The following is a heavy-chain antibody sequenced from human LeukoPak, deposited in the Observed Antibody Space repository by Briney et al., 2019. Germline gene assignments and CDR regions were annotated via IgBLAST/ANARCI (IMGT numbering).Heavy chain of an antibody. CDR1: GFNFNDAW. V-gene: IGHV3-15*01. CDR3: TAGLGKTDDDS. Sequence: PGGSLRLSCEGSGFNFNDAWMSWIRQAPGKGRAWVGRVRTTAEGETTDYGAPVRGRFIISRDDSKSMVYLQMNRLETEDTAIYYCTAGLGKTDDDSWGQGTLVTVSS. CDR2: VRTTAEGETT. D-gene: IGHD4-11*01. J-gene: IGHJ4*02.